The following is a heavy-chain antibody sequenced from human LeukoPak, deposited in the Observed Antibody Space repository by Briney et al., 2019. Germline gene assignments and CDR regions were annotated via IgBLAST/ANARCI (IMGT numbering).Heavy chain of an antibody. Sequence: GESLKISWKGSGYSFTSYWIGLVRQMPGKGLEWMGIIYPGDSDTRYSPSFQGQVTISADKSISTAYLQWSRLKASDTAMYYCARLPTPDDAFDIWGQGTMVVVSS. D-gene: IGHD1-14*01. V-gene: IGHV5-51*01. J-gene: IGHJ3*02. CDR1: GYSFTSYW. CDR3: ARLPTPDDAFDI. CDR2: IYPGDSDT.